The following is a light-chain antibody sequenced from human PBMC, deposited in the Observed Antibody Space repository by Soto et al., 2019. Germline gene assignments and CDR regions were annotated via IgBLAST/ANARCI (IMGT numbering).Light chain of an antibody. V-gene: IGKV3-20*01. CDR1: QSLRRSY. J-gene: IGKJ2*01. Sequence: EIVLTQSPGTLYLSPGERATLSCRASQSLRRSYLAWYQQKPGQAPRLLIYGASSRATGIPDRFSGSGSGTDFTLTISRLEPEDFAVYYCQQYDSSPPYTFGQGTNLEIK. CDR3: QQYDSSPPYT. CDR2: GAS.